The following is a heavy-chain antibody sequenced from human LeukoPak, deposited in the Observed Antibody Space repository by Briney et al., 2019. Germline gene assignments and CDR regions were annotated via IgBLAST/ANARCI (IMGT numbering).Heavy chain of an antibody. Sequence: GGSLRLSCAASGFTFSSYGMHWVRQAPGKGLEGVAVISYDGSDKYYADSVKGRFTISRDNSKNTLYLQVNSLRPEDTAIYYCAKDGGSYSWAAFDYWGQGTLVTVSS. CDR3: AKDGGSYSWAAFDY. CDR2: ISYDGSDK. CDR1: GFTFSSYG. J-gene: IGHJ4*02. V-gene: IGHV3-30*18. D-gene: IGHD1-26*01.